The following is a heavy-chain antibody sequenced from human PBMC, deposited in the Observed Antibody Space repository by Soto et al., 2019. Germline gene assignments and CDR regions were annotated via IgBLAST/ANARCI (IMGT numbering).Heavy chain of an antibody. V-gene: IGHV1-8*01. D-gene: IGHD2-8*01. J-gene: IGHJ5*02. CDR3: ARGKDIVLMVYARLGWFDP. Sequence: ASVKVSCKASGYTFTSYDINWVRQATGQGLERMGWMNPNSGNTGYAQKFQGRVTMTRNTSISTAYMELSSLRSEDTAVYYCARGKDIVLMVYARLGWFDPWGQGTLVTVSS. CDR2: MNPNSGNT. CDR1: GYTFTSYD.